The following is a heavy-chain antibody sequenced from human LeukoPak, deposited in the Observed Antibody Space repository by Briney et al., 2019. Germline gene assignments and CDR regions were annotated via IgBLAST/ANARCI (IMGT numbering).Heavy chain of an antibody. CDR2: IKQDGSQR. J-gene: IGHJ4*02. Sequence: GGSLRLSCTASGLTFSDYWVTWVRQAPGKGPEWVANIKQDGSQRYYVDSVRGRFTISRDNAKNSLFLQMNGLRAEDTAVYYCARRGGSSSRRSPIDYWGQGTLVTVSS. CDR1: GLTFSDYW. V-gene: IGHV3-7*01. D-gene: IGHD6-6*01. CDR3: ARRGGSSSRRSPIDY.